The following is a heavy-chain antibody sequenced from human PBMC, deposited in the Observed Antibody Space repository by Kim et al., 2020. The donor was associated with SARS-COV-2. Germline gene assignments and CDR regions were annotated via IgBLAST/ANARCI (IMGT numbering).Heavy chain of an antibody. Sequence: SVKVSCKASGGTFSSYAISWVRQAPGQGLEWMGGIIPIFGTANYAQKFQGRVTITADESTSTAYMELSSLRSEDTAVYYCARPRDIVLTYYYGMDVWGQGTTVTVSS. D-gene: IGHD2-8*01. J-gene: IGHJ6*02. CDR1: GGTFSSYA. V-gene: IGHV1-69*13. CDR3: ARPRDIVLTYYYGMDV. CDR2: IIPIFGTA.